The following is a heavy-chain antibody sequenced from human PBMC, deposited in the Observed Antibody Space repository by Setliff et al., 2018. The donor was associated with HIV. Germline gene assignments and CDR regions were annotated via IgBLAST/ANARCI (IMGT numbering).Heavy chain of an antibody. CDR3: ARRAYYDNSGPNAFDI. J-gene: IGHJ3*02. D-gene: IGHD3-22*01. CDR1: GGSFSGYY. Sequence: SETLSLTCAVYGGSFSGYYWSWIRQPPGKGLEWIGEINHSGSTNYNPSLKSRVTISVDTSKNQFSLKLSSVTAADTAVYYCARRAYYDNSGPNAFDIWGQGTMVTVSS. V-gene: IGHV4-34*01. CDR2: INHSGST.